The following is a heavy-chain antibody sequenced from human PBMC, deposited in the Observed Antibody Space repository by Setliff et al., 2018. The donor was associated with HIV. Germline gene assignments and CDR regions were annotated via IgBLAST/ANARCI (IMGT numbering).Heavy chain of an antibody. Sequence: SETLSLTCTVSGGSISNSNYFWDWIRQPPGKGLEWIGSAGSADYGGNAYYNPSLQSRVSISLDTSKNHFSLHLRSVTTADTAVYYCARNMYYYDSSGPFDYWGQGTLVTVSS. V-gene: IGHV4-39*07. CDR2: AGSADYGGNA. CDR3: ARNMYYYDSSGPFDY. D-gene: IGHD3-22*01. CDR1: GGSISNSNYF. J-gene: IGHJ4*02.